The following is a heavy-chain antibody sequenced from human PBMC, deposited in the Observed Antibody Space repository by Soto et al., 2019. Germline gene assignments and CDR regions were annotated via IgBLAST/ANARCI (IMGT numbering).Heavy chain of an antibody. V-gene: IGHV4-39*02. D-gene: IGHD3-22*01. J-gene: IGHJ3*01. CDR2: IYSSGST. Sequence: PGTLPVPCPVSRCPIRSIIYYGGWIRQHKGKGLAWIGSIYSSGSTDFNASLKSRVTISVDTSRNHFSMTLSSATAADTAGDYCGTPVSRGYQAVEVWGQGTMV. CDR3: GTPVSRGYQAVEV. CDR1: RCPIRSIIYY.